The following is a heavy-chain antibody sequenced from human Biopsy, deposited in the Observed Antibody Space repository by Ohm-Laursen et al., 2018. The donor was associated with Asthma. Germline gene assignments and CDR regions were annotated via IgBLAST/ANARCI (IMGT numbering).Heavy chain of an antibody. CDR3: AKLADYYDSTDYLDF. CDR1: GFSFDDCA. CDR2: ISWNSGNI. D-gene: IGHD3-22*01. V-gene: IGHV3-9*01. Sequence: SLRLSCAASGFSFDDCAMHWVRQAPGKGLEWVSSISWNSGNIDYAVSVKGRFTISRDNAKNSLYLQMQSLRPEDTAFYYCAKLADYYDSTDYLDFWGRGTLVTVSS. J-gene: IGHJ4*01.